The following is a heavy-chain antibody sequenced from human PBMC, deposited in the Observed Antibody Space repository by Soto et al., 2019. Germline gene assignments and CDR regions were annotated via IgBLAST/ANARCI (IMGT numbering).Heavy chain of an antibody. CDR2: MNPNSGNT. V-gene: IGHV1-8*01. D-gene: IGHD4-17*01. CDR3: ARGIKYGAYSRWFDP. J-gene: IGHJ5*02. Sequence: ASVKLSCKASGYTFTSYDINWLRQATGQGLEYLGWMNPNSGNTAYVQKFQGRVTMTWDTSITTAYMELSSLRSEDTAVYFCARGIKYGAYSRWFDPWGQGTLVTVSS. CDR1: GYTFTSYD.